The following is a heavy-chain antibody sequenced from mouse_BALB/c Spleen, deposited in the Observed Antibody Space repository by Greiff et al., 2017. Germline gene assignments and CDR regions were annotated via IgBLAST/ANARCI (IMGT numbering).Heavy chain of an antibody. J-gene: IGHJ3*01. CDR2: ISSGGGST. Sequence: EVNVVESGGGLVKPGGSLKLSCAASGFAFSSYDMSWVRQTPEKRLEWVAYISSGGGSTYYPDTVKGRFTISRDNAKNTLYLQMSSLKSEDTAMYYCARHKGLNRYDAWFAYWGQGTLVTVSA. CDR1: GFAFSSYD. V-gene: IGHV5-12-1*01. D-gene: IGHD2-14*01. CDR3: ARHKGLNRYDAWFAY.